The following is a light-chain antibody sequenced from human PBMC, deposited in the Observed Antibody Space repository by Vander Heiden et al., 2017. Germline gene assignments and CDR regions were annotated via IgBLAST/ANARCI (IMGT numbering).Light chain of an antibody. CDR3: GTWDSSLSDVV. CDR1: SSNIGNNY. V-gene: IGLV1-51*01. Sequence: QSVLTQPPSVSAAPGQKVTISCSGSSSNIGNNYVSWYQQLPGTAPKLLIYDNNKRPSGIPARFSGSKSGTSATLGITGLQTGDEADYYCGTWDSSLSDVVFGGGTKLTVL. J-gene: IGLJ2*01. CDR2: DNN.